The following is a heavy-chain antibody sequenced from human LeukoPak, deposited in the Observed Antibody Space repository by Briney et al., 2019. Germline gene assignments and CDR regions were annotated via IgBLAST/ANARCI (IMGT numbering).Heavy chain of an antibody. CDR2: IYYSGST. J-gene: IGHJ4*02. CDR1: GGSISSGGYY. Sequence: PSQTLSLTCTVSGGSISSGGYYWSWIRQHPGKGLEWIGYIYYSGSTYYNPSLKSRVTISVDTSKNQFSLRLSSVTAADTAVYYCARGNYDFWSGTTNYYFDFCGQGTLVTVSS. D-gene: IGHD3-3*01. CDR3: ARGNYDFWSGTTNYYFDF. V-gene: IGHV4-31*03.